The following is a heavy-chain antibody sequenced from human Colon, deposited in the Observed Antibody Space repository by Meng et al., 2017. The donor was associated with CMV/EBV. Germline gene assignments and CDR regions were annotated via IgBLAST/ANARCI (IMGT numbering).Heavy chain of an antibody. CDR3: AKHVLPGATRAFDY. J-gene: IGHJ4*02. CDR2: ISSGGTT. D-gene: IGHD4/OR15-4a*01. Sequence: GESLKISCAASGLTFNTYAMSWVRQAPGKGLQWVSGISSGGTTYYANSVKGRFTISRDISKNTLYLQMNSLRAEDTAIYYCAKHVLPGATRAFDYWGQGTLVTVSS. CDR1: GLTFNTYA. V-gene: IGHV3-23*01.